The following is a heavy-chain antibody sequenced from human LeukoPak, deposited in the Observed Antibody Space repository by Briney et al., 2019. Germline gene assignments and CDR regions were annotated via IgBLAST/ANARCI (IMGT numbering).Heavy chain of an antibody. J-gene: IGHJ3*02. V-gene: IGHV4-59*01. D-gene: IGHD5-24*01. CDR3: ARDLGDGYNLGAFDI. Sequence: PSETLSLTCTVSGGSISSYSWTWIRQPPGKGLEWIGNIDYSGSTNYNPSLTSRVTISVDTSKNQFSLKVSSVTAADTAVYYCARDLGDGYNLGAFDIWGQGTMVTVSS. CDR1: GGSISSYS. CDR2: IDYSGST.